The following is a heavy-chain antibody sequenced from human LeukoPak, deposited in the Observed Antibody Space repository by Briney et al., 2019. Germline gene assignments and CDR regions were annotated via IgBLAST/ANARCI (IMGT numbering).Heavy chain of an antibody. CDR3: ARSRRSSGWYNWFDP. J-gene: IGHJ5*02. D-gene: IGHD6-19*01. V-gene: IGHV1-18*01. CDR1: GYTFTSYG. CDR2: ISAYNGNT. Sequence: ASVKVSCKASGYTFTSYGISWVRQAPGQGLAWMGWISAYNGNTNYAQKLQGRVTMTTDTSTSTAYMELRSLRSDDTAVYYCARSRRSSGWYNWFDPWGQGTLVTVSS.